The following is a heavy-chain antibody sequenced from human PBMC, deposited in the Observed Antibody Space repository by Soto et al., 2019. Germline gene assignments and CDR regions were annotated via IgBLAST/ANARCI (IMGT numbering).Heavy chain of an antibody. J-gene: IGHJ6*02. V-gene: IGHV1-18*04. D-gene: IGHD6-13*01. CDR3: AREGAAAGPSYYYGMDF. CDR1: GYTFTSYG. Sequence: GASVKVSCKASGYTFTSYGISGVRQAPGRGREWMGWISAYNGKTNYAQKLQGTVTMTTDTSTSTAYMELRSLRSDDTAVYYCAREGAAAGPSYYYGMDFWGQGTTVTVSS. CDR2: ISAYNGKT.